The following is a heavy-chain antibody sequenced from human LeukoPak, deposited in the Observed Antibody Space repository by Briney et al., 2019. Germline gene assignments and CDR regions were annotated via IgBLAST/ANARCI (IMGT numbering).Heavy chain of an antibody. CDR1: GGTFSSYA. CDR3: AREVDPSVTGLD. D-gene: IGHD4-17*01. J-gene: IGHJ4*02. Sequence: SVKVSCKASGGTFSSYAISWVRQAPGQGLEWMGRIIPILGIANYAQKFQGRVTITADKSTSTAYMELSSLRSEDTAVYYCAREVDPSVTGLDWGQGTLVTVSS. CDR2: IIPILGIA. V-gene: IGHV1-69*04.